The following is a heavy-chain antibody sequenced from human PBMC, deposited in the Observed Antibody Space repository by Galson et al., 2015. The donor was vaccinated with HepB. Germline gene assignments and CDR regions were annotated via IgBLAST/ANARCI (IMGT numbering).Heavy chain of an antibody. Sequence: PALVKPTQTLTLTCTFSVFSLSTSEEGVGVAWIRQPPGQALEWLALIYWDDDQRYSPPLKNRLTITKDSSKDQVVLIMTRMDPMDTATYYRAHIRDSASVRFDSWGQGAQVTVSS. CDR3: AHIRDSASVRFDS. J-gene: IGHJ4*02. D-gene: IGHD4-17*01. V-gene: IGHV2-5*02. CDR2: IYWDDDQ. CDR1: VFSLSTSEEGVG.